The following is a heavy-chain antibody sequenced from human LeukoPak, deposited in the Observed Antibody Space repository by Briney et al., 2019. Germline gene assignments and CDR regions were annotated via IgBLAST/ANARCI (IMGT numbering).Heavy chain of an antibody. CDR2: IGSGSGGTT. CDR1: GFTFSSYA. D-gene: IGHD3-10*01. CDR3: AKDHRGLLWFGELLVY. Sequence: GGSLRLSCAASGFTFSSYAMRWVRQAPGKGLEWVSAIGSGSGGTTIYADSVKGRFTISRDNSKNTLYLQMNSLRVEDTAVYYCAKDHRGLLWFGELLVYWGQGTLVTVSS. J-gene: IGHJ4*02. V-gene: IGHV3-23*01.